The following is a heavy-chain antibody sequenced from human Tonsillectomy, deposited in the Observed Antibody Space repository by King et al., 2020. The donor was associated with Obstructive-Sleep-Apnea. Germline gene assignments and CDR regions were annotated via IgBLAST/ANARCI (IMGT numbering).Heavy chain of an antibody. V-gene: IGHV3-23*04. J-gene: IGHJ3*02. D-gene: IGHD3-9*01. CDR2: ISNSGGST. CDR1: GFTFANYF. CDR3: AKVEVDILTGYYRRNDAFDT. Sequence: VQLVESGGGWVQPGGSLRLSCVASGFTFANYFMTWVRQAPGKGLEGVSAISNSGGSTHYADSVKARFTISRDNSKNTLYLQMNSLRAEDTALYYCAKVEVDILTGYYRRNDAFDTWGQGTMVTVSS.